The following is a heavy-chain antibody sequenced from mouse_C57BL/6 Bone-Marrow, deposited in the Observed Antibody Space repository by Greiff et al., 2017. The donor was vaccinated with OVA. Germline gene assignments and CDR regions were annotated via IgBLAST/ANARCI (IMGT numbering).Heavy chain of an antibody. J-gene: IGHJ3*01. CDR2: IYPRSGNT. CDR1: GYTFTSYG. CDR3: AKGGSSYGGWCAY. D-gene: IGHD1-1*01. V-gene: IGHV1-81*01. Sequence: VQLQQSGAELARPGASVKLSCKASGYTFTSYGISWVKQRTGQGLEWIGEIYPRSGNTYYNEKFKGKATLTADKSSSTAYMELRSLTSEDSAVYFCAKGGSSYGGWCAYWGRGTLVTVSA.